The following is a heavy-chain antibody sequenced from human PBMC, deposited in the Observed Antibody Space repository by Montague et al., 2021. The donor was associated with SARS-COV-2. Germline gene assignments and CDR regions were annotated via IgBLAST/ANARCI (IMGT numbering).Heavy chain of an antibody. V-gene: IGHV3-30*04. CDR3: ARDDGSGSYYVSFDY. J-gene: IGHJ4*02. CDR1: GFTFSSHA. D-gene: IGHD3-10*01. CDR2: ISYDGSNK. Sequence: XLRLSCAASGFTFSSHAMHWVRQAPGKGLEWVAIISYDGSNKYYSDSVKGRFTISRDNSKNTLYLQMNSLRAEDTAVYYCARDDGSGSYYVSFDYWGQGTLVTVSS.